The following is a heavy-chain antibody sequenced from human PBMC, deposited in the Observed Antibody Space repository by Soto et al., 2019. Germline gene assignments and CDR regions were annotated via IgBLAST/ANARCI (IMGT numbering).Heavy chain of an antibody. CDR3: ATDIHATWLLNS. D-gene: IGHD2-2*02. CDR1: GVPFSGKT. J-gene: IGHJ4*02. V-gene: IGHV3-30-3*01. CDR2: IAPDASQI. Sequence: PGGSLRLSCAASGVPFSGKTMYWVRQAPGKGLEWVALIAPDASQIYYADSVKGRFTISRDNSKNTLYLQMNSLRAEDTSLYLCATDIHATWLLNSWGQGTLVTVSS.